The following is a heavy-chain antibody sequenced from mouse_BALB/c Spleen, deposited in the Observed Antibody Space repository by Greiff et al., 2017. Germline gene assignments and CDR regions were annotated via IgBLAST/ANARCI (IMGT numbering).Heavy chain of an antibody. CDR3: AREDYGSRDAMDY. Sequence: VQLVESGPGLVAPSQSLSITCTVSGFSLTGYGVNWVRQPPGKGLEWLGMIWGDGSTDYNSALKSRLSISKDNSKSQVFLKMNSLQTDDTARYYCAREDYGSRDAMDYWGQGTSVTVSS. CDR1: GFSLTGYG. J-gene: IGHJ4*01. V-gene: IGHV2-6-7*01. D-gene: IGHD1-1*01. CDR2: IWGDGST.